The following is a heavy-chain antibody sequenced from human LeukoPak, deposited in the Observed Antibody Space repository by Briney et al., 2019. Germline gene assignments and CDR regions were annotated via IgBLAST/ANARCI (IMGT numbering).Heavy chain of an antibody. CDR2: ISAYNGNT. J-gene: IGHJ6*02. CDR1: GYTFTNYY. D-gene: IGHD1-26*01. V-gene: IGHV1-18*03. CDR3: TREAPYSGSYLGESSYYYGMDV. Sequence: ASVKVSCKASGYTFTNYYMHWVRQAPGQGLEWMGWISAYNGNTNYAQKLQGRVSMTTDISTSTAYMELRSLRSDDMAVYYCTREAPYSGSYLGESSYYYGMDVRGQGTTVTVSS.